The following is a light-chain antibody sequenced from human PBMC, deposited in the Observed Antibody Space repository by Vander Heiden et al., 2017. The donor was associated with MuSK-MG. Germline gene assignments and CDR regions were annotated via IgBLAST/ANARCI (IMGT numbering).Light chain of an antibody. V-gene: IGKV1-12*01. CDR2: SAS. CDR1: QGISSW. CDR3: QQANSFPPT. J-gene: IGKJ4*01. Sequence: DIQMTQSQASVSASVGDRVTITCRASQGISSWLAWYHQKPGKAPKLLIYSASSLQSGVPSRFSSSGSGADFTLTISSLQPEDFATYYCQQANSFPPTFGGGTKVEIK.